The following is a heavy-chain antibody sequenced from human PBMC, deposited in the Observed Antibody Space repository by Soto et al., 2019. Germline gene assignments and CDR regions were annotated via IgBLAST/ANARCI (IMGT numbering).Heavy chain of an antibody. J-gene: IGHJ1*01. Sequence: EVQLVESGGGLVKPGGSLRLSCAASGFTFSSYSMNWVRQAPGKGLEWVSSISSSSSYIYYAASVKGRFTISRDNAKNSLYLQMNSLRAEDTAVYYCARDMGELGGYFQHWGQGTLVTVSS. CDR2: ISSSSSYI. CDR3: ARDMGELGGYFQH. V-gene: IGHV3-21*01. D-gene: IGHD3-16*01. CDR1: GFTFSSYS.